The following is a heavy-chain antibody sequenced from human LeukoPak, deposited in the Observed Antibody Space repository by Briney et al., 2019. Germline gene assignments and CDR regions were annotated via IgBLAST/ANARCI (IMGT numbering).Heavy chain of an antibody. Sequence: PSETVSLICTVCGGSLSGYYWRWIRQPPGKGLEGIGEINHSGSTNYNPSLKSRVTISVDASKNQFSLKLSSVTAADTAVYYCAGYCSSTSCGGAYNWFDPWGQGTLVTVSS. CDR3: AGYCSSTSCGGAYNWFDP. D-gene: IGHD2-2*03. J-gene: IGHJ5*02. V-gene: IGHV4-34*01. CDR2: INHSGST. CDR1: GGSLSGYY.